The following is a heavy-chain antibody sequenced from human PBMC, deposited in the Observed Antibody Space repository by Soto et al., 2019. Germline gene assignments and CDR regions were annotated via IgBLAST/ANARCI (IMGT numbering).Heavy chain of an antibody. CDR3: AKDGIQLWPRYYFDF. V-gene: IGHV1-46*01. D-gene: IGHD5-18*01. CDR2: INPTSGST. Sequence: HVQLVQSEAEVKKPGASVQVSCKASGYSFTNYSMHWVRQVPGQGPEWMGKINPTSGSTSYAQKFKDIVTMTRDMSSNTLYIQLSSLTSEDTAVYYSAKDGIQLWPRYYFDFWGQGTLVIVSS. J-gene: IGHJ4*02. CDR1: GYSFTNYS.